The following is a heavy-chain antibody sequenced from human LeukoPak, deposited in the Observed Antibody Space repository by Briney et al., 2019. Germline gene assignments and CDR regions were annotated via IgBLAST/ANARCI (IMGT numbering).Heavy chain of an antibody. D-gene: IGHD5-18*01. CDR2: INPGDSDT. CDR3: ARPRDTAMVLFDY. Sequence: YMKFSCRGSGYGFISYWYGWWRQKPGESLEGMVIINPGDSDTRYSPSFKGQVTISADKSISTAYLQWSSLKASDTAMYYCARPRDTAMVLFDYWGQGTLVTVSS. V-gene: IGHV5-51*01. J-gene: IGHJ4*02. CDR1: GYGFISYW.